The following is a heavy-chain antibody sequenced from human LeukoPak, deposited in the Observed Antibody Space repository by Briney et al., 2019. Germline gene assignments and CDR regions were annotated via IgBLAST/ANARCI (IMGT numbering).Heavy chain of an antibody. J-gene: IGHJ4*02. D-gene: IGHD6-6*01. CDR2: ISSSSSTI. CDR1: GFTFSRYS. Sequence: PGGSLRLSCAASGFTFSRYSMNWVRQAPGKGLEWVSYISSSSSTIYYADSVKGRFTISRDNAKNSLYLQMNSLRAEDTAVYYCARNGRYSSSARTPYYFDYWGQGTLVTVSS. V-gene: IGHV3-48*04. CDR3: ARNGRYSSSARTPYYFDY.